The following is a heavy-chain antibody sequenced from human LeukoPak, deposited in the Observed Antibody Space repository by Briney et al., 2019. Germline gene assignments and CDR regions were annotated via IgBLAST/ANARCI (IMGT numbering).Heavy chain of an antibody. J-gene: IGHJ5*02. CDR3: ARDRDSSGWYDWFDP. Sequence: GGSLRLSCAASGFTFSSYAMSWVRQAPGKGLVWVSRINSDGSSTSYADSVKGRFTISRDNAKNTLYLQMNSLRAEDTAVYYCARDRDSSGWYDWFDPWGQGTLVTVSS. CDR2: INSDGSST. CDR1: GFTFSSYA. V-gene: IGHV3-74*01. D-gene: IGHD6-19*01.